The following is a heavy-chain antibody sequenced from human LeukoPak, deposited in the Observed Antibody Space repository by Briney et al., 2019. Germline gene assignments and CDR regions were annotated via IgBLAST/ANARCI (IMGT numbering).Heavy chain of an antibody. V-gene: IGHV1-8*01. J-gene: IGHJ4*02. CDR2: MNPNSGNT. D-gene: IGHD2-2*01. Sequence: ASVKVSCKASGYTFTSYDINWVRQATGQGFEWMGWMNPNSGNTGYAQKFQGRVTMTRNTSISTAYMELSSLRSEDTAVYYCARGRRDIVVVPAAKAFTVTTYYFDYWGQGTLVTVSS. CDR3: ARGRRDIVVVPAAKAFTVTTYYFDY. CDR1: GYTFTSYD.